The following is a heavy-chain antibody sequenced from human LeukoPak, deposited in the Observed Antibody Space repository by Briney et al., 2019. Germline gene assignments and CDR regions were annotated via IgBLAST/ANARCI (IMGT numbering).Heavy chain of an antibody. CDR3: ARELGSSGYYPFDY. V-gene: IGHV3-33*08. D-gene: IGHD3-22*01. Sequence: PGGSLRLSCVASGFTFSSYSMNWVRQAPGKGLEWVALIWYDGSNKYYADSVKGRFTISRDNSKNTLYLQMNSLRAEDTAVYYCARELGSSGYYPFDYWGQGTLVTVSS. CDR1: GFTFSSYS. CDR2: IWYDGSNK. J-gene: IGHJ4*02.